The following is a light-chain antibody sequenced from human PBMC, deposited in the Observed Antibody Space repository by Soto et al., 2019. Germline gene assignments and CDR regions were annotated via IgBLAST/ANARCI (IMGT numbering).Light chain of an antibody. CDR2: GNS. Sequence: QSVLTQPPSVSGAPGQRVTISCTGSSSNIGAGYDVHWYRQLPGTAPKLLIYGNSNRPSGVPDRFSGSKAGTTASLAITGLQAMDEADYYCQCYDSSLSGVVFGGGTKLTVL. CDR3: QCYDSSLSGVV. CDR1: SSNIGAGYD. V-gene: IGLV1-40*01. J-gene: IGLJ2*01.